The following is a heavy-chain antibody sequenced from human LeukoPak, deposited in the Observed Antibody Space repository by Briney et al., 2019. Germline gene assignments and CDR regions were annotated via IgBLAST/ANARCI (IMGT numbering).Heavy chain of an antibody. CDR3: ARVTAIYCSGGSCYLRY. CDR1: GYTFTSYD. Sequence: GASVKASCKASGYTFTSYDINWVRQATGQGLEWMGWMNPNSGNTGYAQKFQGRVTMTRNTSISTAYMELSSLRSEDTAVYYCARVTAIYCSGGSCYLRYWGQGTLVTVSS. CDR2: MNPNSGNT. J-gene: IGHJ4*02. V-gene: IGHV1-8*01. D-gene: IGHD2-15*01.